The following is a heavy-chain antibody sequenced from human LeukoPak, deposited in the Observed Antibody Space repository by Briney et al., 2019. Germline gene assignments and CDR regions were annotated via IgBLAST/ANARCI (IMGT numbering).Heavy chain of an antibody. CDR3: AREEYSSSSFDY. CDR1: GGSFNGYY. D-gene: IGHD6-6*01. Sequence: PSETLSLTCAVYGGSFNGYYWSWIRQPPGKGLEWIGEINHSGSTNYNPSLKSRVTISVDTSKNQFSLKLSSVTAADTAVYYCAREEYSSSSFDYWGQGTLVTVSS. CDR2: INHSGST. J-gene: IGHJ4*02. V-gene: IGHV4-34*01.